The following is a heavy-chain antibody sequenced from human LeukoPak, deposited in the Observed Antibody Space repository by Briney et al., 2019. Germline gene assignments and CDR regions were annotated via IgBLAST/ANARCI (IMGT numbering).Heavy chain of an antibody. CDR3: ARDMYYDSSGYYLNWFDP. V-gene: IGHV4-34*01. CDR2: INHSGST. J-gene: IGHJ5*02. D-gene: IGHD3-22*01. CDR1: GGSFSGYY. Sequence: PSETLSLTCAVYGGSFSGYYWSWIRQPPGKGLEWIGEINHSGSTNYNPSLKSRVTISVDTSKSQFSLKLSSVTAADTAVYYCARDMYYDSSGYYLNWFDPWGQGTLVTVSS.